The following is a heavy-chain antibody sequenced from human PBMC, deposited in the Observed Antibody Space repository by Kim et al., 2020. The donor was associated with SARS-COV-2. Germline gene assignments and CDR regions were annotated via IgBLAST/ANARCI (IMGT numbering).Heavy chain of an antibody. J-gene: IGHJ6*02. V-gene: IGHV5-10-1*01. CDR1: GYSFTSYW. Sequence: GESLKISCKGSGYSFTSYWISWVRQMPGKGLEWMGRIDPSDSYTNYSPSFQGHVTISADKSISTAYLQWSSLKASDTAMYYCASPNITIFGVVTDYGMDVWGQGTTVTVSS. CDR3: ASPNITIFGVVTDYGMDV. CDR2: IDPSDSYT. D-gene: IGHD3-3*01.